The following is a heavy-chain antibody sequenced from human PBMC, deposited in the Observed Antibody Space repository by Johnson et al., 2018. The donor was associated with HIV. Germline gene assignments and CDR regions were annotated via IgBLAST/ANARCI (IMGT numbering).Heavy chain of an antibody. CDR1: GFTVSSNY. CDR2: IRYDGSNK. V-gene: IGHV3-33*08. J-gene: IGHJ3*02. CDR3: VRGLGYVFYSGNSNALDI. D-gene: IGHD4-23*01. Sequence: QVQLVESGGGLIQPGGSLRLSCAASGFTVSSNYMSWVRQAPGKGLEWVAFIRYDGSNKYYADSVKGRFTISRDNAKNTLFLQMNSLRAEDTAVYYCVRGLGYVFYSGNSNALDIWGQGTLVTVSS.